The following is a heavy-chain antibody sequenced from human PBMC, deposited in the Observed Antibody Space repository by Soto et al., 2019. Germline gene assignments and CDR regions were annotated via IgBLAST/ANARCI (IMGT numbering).Heavy chain of an antibody. CDR2: ISGSGGSR. CDR3: AKVMVKNWFDP. V-gene: IGHV3-23*01. D-gene: IGHD5-18*01. Sequence: HPGGSLRLSCAASGFTFSSYAMGWVRQAPGKGLEWVSLISGSGGSRYYADSVKGRFTISRDNSKNTLYLQMNSLGADDTAVYYCAKVMVKNWFDPWGQGTLVTVSS. CDR1: GFTFSSYA. J-gene: IGHJ5*02.